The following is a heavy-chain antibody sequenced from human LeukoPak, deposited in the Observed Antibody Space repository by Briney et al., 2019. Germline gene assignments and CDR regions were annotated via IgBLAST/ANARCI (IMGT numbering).Heavy chain of an antibody. Sequence: PSETLSLTCAVYGGSFSDYYWSWIRQPPGKGLEWIGEINHSGSTNYNPSLKSRVTISLDTSKKQFSLKLTSVTAADSAVYYCARAVAAAGTRFGHWGQGTLVTVSS. J-gene: IGHJ4*02. CDR2: INHSGST. V-gene: IGHV4-34*01. CDR3: ARAVAAAGTRFGH. D-gene: IGHD6-13*01. CDR1: GGSFSDYY.